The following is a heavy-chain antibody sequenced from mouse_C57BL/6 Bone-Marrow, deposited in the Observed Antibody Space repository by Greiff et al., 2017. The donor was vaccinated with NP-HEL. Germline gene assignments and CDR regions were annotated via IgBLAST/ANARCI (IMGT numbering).Heavy chain of an antibody. V-gene: IGHV5-6*01. J-gene: IGHJ1*03. Sequence: EVKVVESGGDLVKPGGSLKLSCAASGFTFSSYGMSWVRQTPDKSLEWVATISSGGSYTYYPDSVKGRFTISRDKAKNTLYLQMSSLKSEDTAVYYCARHSVYPYFDVWGTGTTVTVSS. CDR3: ARHSVYPYFDV. CDR2: ISSGGSYT. CDR1: GFTFSSYG. D-gene: IGHD2-1*01.